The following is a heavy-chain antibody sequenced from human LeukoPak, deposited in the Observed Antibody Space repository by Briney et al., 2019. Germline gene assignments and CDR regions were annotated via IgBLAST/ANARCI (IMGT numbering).Heavy chain of an antibody. CDR2: IYAGNGNT. CDR3: ASSGWYGAGSFDY. Sequence: AAAKVSSMPSGYTFTSYALHWVRPAPGPRLEWMGWIYAGNGNTKYSQKFQGRVTITRDTSASTAYMELSSLRSEDTAVYYCASSGWYGAGSFDYWGQGTLVTVSS. V-gene: IGHV1-3*01. J-gene: IGHJ4*02. CDR1: GYTFTSYA. D-gene: IGHD6-19*01.